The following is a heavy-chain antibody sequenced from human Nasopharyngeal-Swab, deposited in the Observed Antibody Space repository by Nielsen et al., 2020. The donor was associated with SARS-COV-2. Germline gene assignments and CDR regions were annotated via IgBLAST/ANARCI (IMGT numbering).Heavy chain of an antibody. CDR3: AKTDYGDLPYYFDY. Sequence: GESLKISCAASGFTFSSNAMSWVRQAPGKGLEWVSAISGSGGSTYYADSVKGRFTISRDNSKNTLYLQMNSLRAEDTAVDYCAKTDYGDLPYYFDYWGQGTLVTVSS. CDR2: ISGSGGST. CDR1: GFTFSSNA. D-gene: IGHD4-17*01. V-gene: IGHV3-23*01. J-gene: IGHJ4*02.